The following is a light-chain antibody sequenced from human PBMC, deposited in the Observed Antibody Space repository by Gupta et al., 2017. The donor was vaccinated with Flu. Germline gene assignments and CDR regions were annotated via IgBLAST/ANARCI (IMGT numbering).Light chain of an antibody. Sequence: GETATLSCRASQSVSNNYLAWYQQKPGQAPRLLIYGAYHRAAGIPDRFSGSGSVTDFILTISRLEPEAFALYYCQQYVTSPPVVTFGPGT. CDR3: QQYVTSPPVVT. CDR2: GAY. V-gene: IGKV3-20*01. CDR1: QSVSNNY. J-gene: IGKJ3*01.